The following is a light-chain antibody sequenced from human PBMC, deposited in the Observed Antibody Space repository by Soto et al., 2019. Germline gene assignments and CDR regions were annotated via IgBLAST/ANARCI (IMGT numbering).Light chain of an antibody. V-gene: IGKV3-20*01. J-gene: IGKJ1*01. CDR1: QSVSSSY. Sequence: IVLTQAPSTMSLSPGERATLSCRASQSVSSSYLAWYQQKPGQAPRLLIYGASSRATGIPDRFSGSVSGTDFTLTIRRLEPEDFAVYYCQQYRSSPTWTFGLGTKVDIK. CDR2: GAS. CDR3: QQYRSSPTWT.